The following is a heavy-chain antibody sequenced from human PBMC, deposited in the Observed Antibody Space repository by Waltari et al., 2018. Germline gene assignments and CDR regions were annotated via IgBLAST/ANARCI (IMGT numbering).Heavy chain of an antibody. CDR3: ARWDGP. CDR1: GFTFSSHL. Sequence: EVQLVESGVCLVQPGWFLRLSCAASGFTFSSHLMIWLRQTPGKGLAWVANIKEDGSEKYYLDSVKGRFTISRDNAKNSLYLEMNNLRAEDTAVYYCARWDGPWGQGTLVTVSS. J-gene: IGHJ5*02. D-gene: IGHD1-26*01. CDR2: IKEDGSEK. V-gene: IGHV3-7*03.